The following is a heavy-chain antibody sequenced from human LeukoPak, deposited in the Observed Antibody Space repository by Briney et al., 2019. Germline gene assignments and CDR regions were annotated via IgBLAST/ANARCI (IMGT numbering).Heavy chain of an antibody. D-gene: IGHD6-13*01. CDR1: GFTFSSYG. CDR3: ARVEAAAGSNYYYYYMDV. CDR2: IWDDGSNK. J-gene: IGHJ6*03. V-gene: IGHV3-33*01. Sequence: GGSLRLSCAASGFTFSSYGMHWVRQAPGKGLEWVAVIWDDGSNKYYADSVKGRFTISRDNSKNTLYLQMNSLRAEDTAVYYCARVEAAAGSNYYYYYMDVWGKGTTVTVSS.